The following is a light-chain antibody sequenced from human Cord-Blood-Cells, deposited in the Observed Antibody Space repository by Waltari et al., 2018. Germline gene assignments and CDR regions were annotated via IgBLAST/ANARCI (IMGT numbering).Light chain of an antibody. CDR3: QQSYRTPLT. J-gene: IGKJ5*01. CDR2: AAS. Sequence: DIQMTQSPSYLSASVGDRVTITCRASQSISSYLNWYQQKPGKAPKLLIYAASSLQSGVPSRFSGSGSGTDFTLSISSLQPEDFATDYCQQSYRTPLTFGQGTLLEIK. V-gene: IGKV1-39*01. CDR1: QSISSY.